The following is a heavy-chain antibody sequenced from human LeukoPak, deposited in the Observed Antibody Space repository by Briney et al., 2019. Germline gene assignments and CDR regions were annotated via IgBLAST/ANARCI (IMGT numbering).Heavy chain of an antibody. V-gene: IGHV3-23*01. J-gene: IGHJ4*02. D-gene: IGHD5-24*01. CDR1: GLTFRSYA. Sequence: GGSLTLSCAASGLTFRSYAMSWVRQAPGRGREWVSAFSGSGGDTYYADSVKGRFTISRDNSKNTLYLQMNSLRAEDTSVYYCAKSGYNRFYYWGQGTLVTVSS. CDR3: AKSGYNRFYY. CDR2: FSGSGGDT.